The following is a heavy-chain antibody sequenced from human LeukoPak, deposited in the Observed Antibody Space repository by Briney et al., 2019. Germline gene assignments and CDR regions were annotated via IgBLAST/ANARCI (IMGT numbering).Heavy chain of an antibody. D-gene: IGHD3-16*01. CDR3: ARAWGARDAFDI. V-gene: IGHV3-7*01. CDR2: IKQDGSEK. CDR1: GFNFSSYW. J-gene: IGHJ3*02. Sequence: PGGSLRLSCAASGFNFSSYWMSWVRQAPGKGLEWVANIKQDGSEKYYVDSVEGRFTISRDNAKNSLYLQMNSLRAEDTAVYYCARAWGARDAFDIWGQGTMVTVSS.